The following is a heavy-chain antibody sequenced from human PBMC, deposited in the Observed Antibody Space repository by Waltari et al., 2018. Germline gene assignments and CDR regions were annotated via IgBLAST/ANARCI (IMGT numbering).Heavy chain of an antibody. CDR2: MNPKSGNP. CDR1: GYTFTSYD. D-gene: IGHD4-17*01. V-gene: IGHV1-8*03. CDR3: ARGNTVTTENWFDP. Sequence: QVQLVQSGAEVKKPGASVKVSCKASGYTFTSYDINWVRQATGQGVEGMGWMNPKSGNPGYAQKFQGRVTITRNTSISTAYMELSSLRSEDTAVYYCARGNTVTTENWFDPWGQGTLVTVSS. J-gene: IGHJ5*02.